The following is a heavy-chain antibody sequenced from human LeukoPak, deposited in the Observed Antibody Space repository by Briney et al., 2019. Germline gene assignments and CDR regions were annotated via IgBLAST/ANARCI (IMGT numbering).Heavy chain of an antibody. CDR1: GLTFSSHW. CDR3: ARDRDYAFDS. Sequence: GGSLRLSCAASGLTFSSHWMHWVRQAPGKGLVWVSRITNDGSSTTYADSVKGRFTISRDDAKNSLYLQMNSLRDEDTAVYYCARDRDYAFDSWGQGTLVTVSS. V-gene: IGHV3-74*01. J-gene: IGHJ4*02. CDR2: ITNDGSST. D-gene: IGHD4-17*01.